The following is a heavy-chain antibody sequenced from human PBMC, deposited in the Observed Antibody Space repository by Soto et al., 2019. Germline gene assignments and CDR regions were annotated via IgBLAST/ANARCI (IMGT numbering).Heavy chain of an antibody. D-gene: IGHD3-3*01. CDR1: GFTFSRYN. V-gene: IGHV3-48*01. J-gene: IGHJ6*04. CDR2: IGTSGSPI. CDR3: ARDSGSDDSDV. Sequence: EVHVVESGGGLVQPGGSLRLSCAASGFTFSRYNMNWVRQAPGKGLEWVSYIGTSGSPIYYADSVKGRFTISRDNAKNSLYLQMDSLRAEDTAVYYCARDSGSDDSDVWGKGTTVTVSS.